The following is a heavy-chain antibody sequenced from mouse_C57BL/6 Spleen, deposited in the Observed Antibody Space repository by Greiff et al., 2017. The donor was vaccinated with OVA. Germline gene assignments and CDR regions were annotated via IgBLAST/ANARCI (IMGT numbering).Heavy chain of an antibody. CDR3: ARAYYSKVCAMDY. CDR2: INPNNGGT. CDR1: GYTFTDYY. D-gene: IGHD2-5*01. J-gene: IGHJ4*01. V-gene: IGHV1-26*01. Sequence: EVKLQQSGPELVKPGASVKISCKASGYTFTDYYMNWVKQSHGKSLEWIGDINPNNGGTSYNQKFKGKATLTVDKSSSTAYMELRSLTSEDSAVYYCARAYYSKVCAMDYWGQGTSVTVSS.